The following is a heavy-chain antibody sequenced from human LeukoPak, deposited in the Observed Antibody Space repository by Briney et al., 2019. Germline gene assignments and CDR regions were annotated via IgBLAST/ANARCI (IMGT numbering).Heavy chain of an antibody. Sequence: GGSLRLSCAASGFIFDDYAMHWVRQAPGKGLEWVSGISWNSGSIGYADSVKGRFTISRDNSKNTLYLQMNSLRAEDTAVYYCARMGSTVGPLWGQGTLVSVSS. D-gene: IGHD4-23*01. V-gene: IGHV3-9*01. J-gene: IGHJ4*02. CDR3: ARMGSTVGPL. CDR2: ISWNSGSI. CDR1: GFIFDDYA.